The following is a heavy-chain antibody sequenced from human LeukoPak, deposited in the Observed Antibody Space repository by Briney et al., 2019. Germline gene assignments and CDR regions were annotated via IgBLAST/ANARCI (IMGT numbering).Heavy chain of an antibody. Sequence: SETLSLTCTVSGGSISSYYWSWIRQPAGKGLEWIGSIYYSGSTYYNPSLKSRVTISVDTSKNQFSLKLSSVTAADTAVYYCASGYSSGWYPFEDWGQGTLVTVSS. V-gene: IGHV4-59*05. CDR2: IYYSGST. D-gene: IGHD6-19*01. CDR3: ASGYSSGWYPFED. J-gene: IGHJ4*02. CDR1: GGSISSYY.